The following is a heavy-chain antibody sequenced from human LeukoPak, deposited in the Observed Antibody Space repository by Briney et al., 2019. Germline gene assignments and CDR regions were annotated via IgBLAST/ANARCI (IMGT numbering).Heavy chain of an antibody. D-gene: IGHD1-26*01. CDR1: GFTFSSYT. CDR2: ITASGTAM. J-gene: IGHJ4*02. Sequence: GGSLRLSCAASGFTFSSYTMSWVRQAPGKGLEWVSHITASGTAMFYADSVKGRFTISRDNAKNSLYLQMNSLRDEDTAVYYCASSGSYRFDYWGQGTLVTVSS. CDR3: ASSGSYRFDY. V-gene: IGHV3-48*02.